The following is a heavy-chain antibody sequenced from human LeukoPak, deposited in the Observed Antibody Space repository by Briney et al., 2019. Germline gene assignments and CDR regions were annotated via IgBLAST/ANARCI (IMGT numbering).Heavy chain of an antibody. V-gene: IGHV3-11*04. D-gene: IGHD4-17*01. CDR2: ISSSGSTI. J-gene: IGHJ4*02. CDR3: ATYGDYGFDY. Sequence: PGGSLRLSCAASGFTFSDYYMSWLGQAPGKGGEGVSYISSSGSTIYYADSVKGRFTISRDNAKNSLYLQMNSLRAEDTAVYYCATYGDYGFDYWGQGTLVTVSS. CDR1: GFTFSDYY.